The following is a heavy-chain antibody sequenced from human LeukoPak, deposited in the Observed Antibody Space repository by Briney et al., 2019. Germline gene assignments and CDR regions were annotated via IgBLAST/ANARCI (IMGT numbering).Heavy chain of an antibody. Sequence: GGSLRLSCAASGFTFNSYAMSWVRQAPGKGLEWVSAISGTGFSTYYADSVKGRFTISRDNSKNTLYLQMSSLRAEDTAVYYCVKNSLRGSPTDYWGQGTLVTVSS. CDR1: GFTFNSYA. J-gene: IGHJ4*02. CDR2: ISGTGFST. CDR3: VKNSLRGSPTDY. D-gene: IGHD1-26*01. V-gene: IGHV3-23*01.